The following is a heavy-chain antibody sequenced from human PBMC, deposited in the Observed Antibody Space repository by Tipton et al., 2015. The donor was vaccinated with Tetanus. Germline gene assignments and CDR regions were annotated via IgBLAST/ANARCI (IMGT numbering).Heavy chain of an antibody. D-gene: IGHD3-22*01. V-gene: IGHV3-23*01. CDR1: GFTFSNYA. CDR2: ISVRGSHT. J-gene: IGHJ4*02. Sequence: SLRLSCAASGFTFSNYAMAWVRQAPGKGLEWVSGISVRGSHTYYADPVKGRFSISRDNSKNTVYLQMNSLRAEDTAVYYCARDLRNCYDSSGYSDYWGQGTLVTVSS. CDR3: ARDLRNCYDSSGYSDY.